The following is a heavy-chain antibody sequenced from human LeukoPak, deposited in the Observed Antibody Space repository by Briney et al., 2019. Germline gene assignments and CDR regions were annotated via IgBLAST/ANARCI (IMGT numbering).Heavy chain of an antibody. CDR1: GGSFSGYY. CDR2: INHSGST. Sequence: SETLSLTCAVYGGSFSGYYWSWIRQPPGKGLEWIGEINHSGSTNYNPSLKSRVTISVDTSKNQFSLKLSSVTAADTAVYYCAREGYDFWSGYPIPNYYYYYMDVWGKGTTVTVSS. CDR3: AREGYDFWSGYPIPNYYYYYMDV. D-gene: IGHD3-3*01. V-gene: IGHV4-34*01. J-gene: IGHJ6*03.